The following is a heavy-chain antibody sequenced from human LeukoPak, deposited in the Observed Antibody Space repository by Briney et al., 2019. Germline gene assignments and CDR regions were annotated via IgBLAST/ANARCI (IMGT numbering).Heavy chain of an antibody. CDR1: GFTFSSYS. D-gene: IGHD3-22*01. V-gene: IGHV3-48*04. Sequence: GGSLRLSCAASGFTFSSYSMNWVREAPGKGLEWVSYISSSSSTIYYADSVKGRFTISRDNAKNSLYLQMNSLRAEDTAVYYCARDPVTDYDSSGFPCGFDIWGQGTMVTVSS. CDR2: ISSSSSTI. J-gene: IGHJ3*02. CDR3: ARDPVTDYDSSGFPCGFDI.